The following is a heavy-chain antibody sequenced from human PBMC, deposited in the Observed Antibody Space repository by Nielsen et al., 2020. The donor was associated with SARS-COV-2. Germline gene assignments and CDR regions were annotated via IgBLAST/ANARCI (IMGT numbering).Heavy chain of an antibody. CDR1: GGTFSSYA. V-gene: IGHV1-69*13. J-gene: IGHJ5*02. CDR2: IIPIFGTA. D-gene: IGHD3-3*01. CDR3: AYDFWSGYYHNWFDP. Sequence: SVKVSCKASGGTFSSYAISWVRQAPGQGLEWMGGIIPIFGTANYAQKFQGRVTITADESTSTAYMELSSPRSEDTAVYYCAYDFWSGYYHNWFDPWGQGTLVTVSS.